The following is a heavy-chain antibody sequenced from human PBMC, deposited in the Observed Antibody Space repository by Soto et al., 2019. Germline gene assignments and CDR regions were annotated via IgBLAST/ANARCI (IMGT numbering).Heavy chain of an antibody. D-gene: IGHD2-2*01. Sequence: GGSLRLSCAASGFTFSSYAMSWVRQAPGKGLEWVSAISGSGGSTYYADSVKGRFTISRDNSKNTLYLQMNSLRAEDTAVYYCAKDTRVVPAAIDSWFDPWGQGTLVTVS. CDR1: GFTFSSYA. V-gene: IGHV3-23*01. CDR3: AKDTRVVPAAIDSWFDP. CDR2: ISGSGGST. J-gene: IGHJ5*02.